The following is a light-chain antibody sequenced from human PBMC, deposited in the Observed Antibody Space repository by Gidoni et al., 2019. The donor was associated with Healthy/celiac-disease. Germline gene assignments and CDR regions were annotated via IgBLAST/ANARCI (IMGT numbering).Light chain of an antibody. V-gene: IGLV2-8*01. CDR3: SSYAGSNNFGYV. J-gene: IGLJ1*01. Sequence: QSALTPPPSASGSPGQAVTISCTGTSSDGGGYNYVAWYQQHPGKAPNRMIYEVSKRPSGVPDRFSGSKSGTTASLTVSGLQAEDEADYYCSSYAGSNNFGYVFGTGTKVPVL. CDR2: EVS. CDR1: SSDGGGYNY.